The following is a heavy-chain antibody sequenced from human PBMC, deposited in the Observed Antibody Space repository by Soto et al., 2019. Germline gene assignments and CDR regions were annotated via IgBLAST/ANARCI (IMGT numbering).Heavy chain of an antibody. D-gene: IGHD3-16*01. J-gene: IGHJ4*02. CDR1: GGSFRNFV. CDR2: IIPNSGTT. V-gene: IGHV1-69*01. CDR3: ARDLGGEATIRF. Sequence: QVQLVQSGAEVQKPGSSVKVSCKASGGSFRNFVISWVRQAPGQGLEWMGGIIPNSGTTNYAQKFQGKVTITADESTSTAYMELSGLTSEDTSLYYCARDLGGEATIRFWGQGTLVTVPS.